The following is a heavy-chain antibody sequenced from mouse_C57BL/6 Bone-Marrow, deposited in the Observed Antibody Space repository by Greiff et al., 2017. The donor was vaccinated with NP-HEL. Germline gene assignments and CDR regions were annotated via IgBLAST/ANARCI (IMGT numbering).Heavy chain of an antibody. Sequence: VQLQQSGAELARPGASVKLSCKASGYTFTSYGISWVKQRTGQGLEWIGEIYPRSGNTYYNEKFKGKATLTADKSSSTAYMELRSLTSEDSAVYFCARVGYYYGRGFAYWGQGTLVTVSA. V-gene: IGHV1-81*01. CDR1: GYTFTSYG. CDR3: ARVGYYYGRGFAY. CDR2: IYPRSGNT. J-gene: IGHJ3*01. D-gene: IGHD1-1*01.